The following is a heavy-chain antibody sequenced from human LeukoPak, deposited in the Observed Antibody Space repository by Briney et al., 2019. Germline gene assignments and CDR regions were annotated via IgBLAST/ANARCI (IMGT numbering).Heavy chain of an antibody. Sequence: GGSLRLSCAASGLPFTTYAMSWVRQAPGKGLEWLSALSGRGRDTFYADSVKGRFTISRDNSKNTLYLQMNSLRAEDTAVYYCARETYYYDSSGYYNWFDPWGQGTLVTVSS. V-gene: IGHV3-23*01. D-gene: IGHD3-22*01. CDR3: ARETYYYDSSGYYNWFDP. J-gene: IGHJ5*02. CDR2: LSGRGRDT. CDR1: GLPFTTYA.